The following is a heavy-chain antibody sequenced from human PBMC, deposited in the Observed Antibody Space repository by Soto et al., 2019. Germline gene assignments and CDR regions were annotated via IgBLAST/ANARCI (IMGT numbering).Heavy chain of an antibody. Sequence: GGSLRLSCAASGFTFSSYAMSWVRQAPGKGLGWVSAISGSGGSTYYADSVKGRFTISRDNSKNTLYLQMNSLRAEDTAVYYFAKVVLLGVDTAMGYYFDYWGQGTLVTVSS. CDR2: ISGSGGST. CDR1: GFTFSSYA. D-gene: IGHD5-18*01. J-gene: IGHJ4*02. CDR3: AKVVLLGVDTAMGYYFDY. V-gene: IGHV3-23*01.